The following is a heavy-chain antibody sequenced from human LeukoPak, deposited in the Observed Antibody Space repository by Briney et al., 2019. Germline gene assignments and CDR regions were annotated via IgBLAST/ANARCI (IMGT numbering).Heavy chain of an antibody. CDR1: GFTVSSNY. CDR3: ARGGSGSYYNLDY. Sequence: PGGSLRLSCAASGFTVSSNYMSWVRQAPGKGLEWVSVIYSGGSTYYADSVKGRFTISRDNSKNTLYLQMNSLRAVDTAVYYCARGGSGSYYNLDYWGQGTLVTVSS. V-gene: IGHV3-53*01. D-gene: IGHD3-10*01. J-gene: IGHJ4*02. CDR2: IYSGGST.